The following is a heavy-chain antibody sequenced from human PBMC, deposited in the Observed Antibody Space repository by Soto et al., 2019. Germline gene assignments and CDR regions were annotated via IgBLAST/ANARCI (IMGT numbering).Heavy chain of an antibody. Sequence: QITLKESGPPLVKPTQTLTLTCTFSGFSLSTSGVGVGWIRQPPGKALEWLALIYWDDDKRYSPSLKSRLTITKDTSKNQVVLTMTNMDPVDTATYYCAQGSSWYQGDWFDPWGQGTLVTVSS. D-gene: IGHD6-13*01. J-gene: IGHJ5*02. CDR3: AQGSSWYQGDWFDP. V-gene: IGHV2-5*02. CDR1: GFSLSTSGVG. CDR2: IYWDDDK.